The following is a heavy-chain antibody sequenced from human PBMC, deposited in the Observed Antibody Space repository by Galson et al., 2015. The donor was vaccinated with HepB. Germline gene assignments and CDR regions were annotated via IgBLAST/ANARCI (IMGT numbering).Heavy chain of an antibody. J-gene: IGHJ5*02. Sequence: SLRLSCAASGFSFSDSYMTWIRQAPGKGPEWVSYISHDGVTKYFADSVRGRFAISRGNAKKSLFLQMNSLRVEDTAVYYCGRSAGWIDPWGQGTLVIVSS. CDR2: ISHDGVTK. D-gene: IGHD3-10*01. V-gene: IGHV3-11*01. CDR1: GFSFSDSY. CDR3: GRSAGWIDP.